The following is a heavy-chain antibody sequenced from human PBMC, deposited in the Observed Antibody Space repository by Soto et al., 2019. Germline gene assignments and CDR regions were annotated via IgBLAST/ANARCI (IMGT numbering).Heavy chain of an antibody. D-gene: IGHD3-10*01. CDR2: ISYNGDKE. V-gene: IGHV3-30*18. CDR3: AKDIAMVRGVTIDIDV. Sequence: VGSLRLSCAASVCTFSNYGMHWVRQSPGKGLEWVTLISYNGDKEYYADSVKGRFIISRDNSKNTVDLQMNSLRAEDTAVYYCAKDIAMVRGVTIDIDVWGRGTTVTVSS. CDR1: VCTFSNYG. J-gene: IGHJ6*02.